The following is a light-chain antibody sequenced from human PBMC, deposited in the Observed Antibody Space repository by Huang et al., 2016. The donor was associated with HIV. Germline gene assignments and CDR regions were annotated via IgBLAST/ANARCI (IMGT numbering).Light chain of an antibody. CDR1: QNISRY. CDR2: AAI. V-gene: IGKV1-39*01. J-gene: IGKJ2*01. Sequence: DIQMTQSPSSLSAFIGDRVIISCRASQNISRYLNWYQQKPGKAPKLLIYAAISLQCGVPSTFSGSGYGTDFTLTITNLRPEDSATYYCQQSDSTPRTFGQGTKLEIK. CDR3: QQSDSTPRT.